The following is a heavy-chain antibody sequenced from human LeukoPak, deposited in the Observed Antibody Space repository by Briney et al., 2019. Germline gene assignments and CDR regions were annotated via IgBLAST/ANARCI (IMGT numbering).Heavy chain of an antibody. J-gene: IGHJ5*02. CDR3: ARTLYSSSWYKINWFDP. CDR1: GYTFTSYY. V-gene: IGHV1-2*02. D-gene: IGHD6-13*01. Sequence: GASVKDSCKASGYTFTSYYMHWVRQAPGQGLEWMGWIKPNSGGTNYAQKFQGRVTMTRDTSISTAYMELSRLRSDDTAVYYCARTLYSSSWYKINWFDPWGQGTLVTVSS. CDR2: IKPNSGGT.